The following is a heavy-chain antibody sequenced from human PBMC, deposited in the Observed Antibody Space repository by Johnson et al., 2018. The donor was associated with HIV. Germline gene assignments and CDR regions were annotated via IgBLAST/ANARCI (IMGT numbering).Heavy chain of an antibody. CDR3: ARGSYNFWSGEREAFDI. D-gene: IGHD3-3*01. V-gene: IGHV3-30-3*01. Sequence: QVQLVESGGGVVQPGRSLRLSCAASGFTFSSYAMHWVRQAPGKGLEWVAVISYDGSNKYYADSVKGRFTISRDNSKNTLDPQMNSLRAEDTAVYYCARGSYNFWSGEREAFDIWGQGTMVTVSS. J-gene: IGHJ3*02. CDR2: ISYDGSNK. CDR1: GFTFSSYA.